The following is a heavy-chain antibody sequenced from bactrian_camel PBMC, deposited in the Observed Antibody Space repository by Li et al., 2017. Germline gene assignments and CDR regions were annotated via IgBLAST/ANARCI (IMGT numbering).Heavy chain of an antibody. CDR2: IAQDGST. V-gene: IGHV3S53*01. CDR3: VKDSLDWSFGI. CDR1: ANTNKDRA. J-gene: IGHJ4*01. Sequence: HVQLVESGGGSVQAGETLRLSCAASANTNKDRAMSWFRQAPGKEREGVASIAQDGSTIVADFVKGRFTISRDNDQNTVYLQMNRLKPEDTAVYYCVKDSLDWSFGIWGQGTQVTVS. D-gene: IGHD7*01.